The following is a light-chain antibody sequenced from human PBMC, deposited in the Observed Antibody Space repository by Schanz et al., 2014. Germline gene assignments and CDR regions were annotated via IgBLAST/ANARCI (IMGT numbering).Light chain of an antibody. CDR1: SGSVSSTYS. V-gene: IGLV8-61*01. CDR2: GTN. CDR3: VLYMGSSWV. Sequence: QTVVTQEPSLSLSPGGTVTLTCALTSGSVSSTYSPSWYQQKPGQAPRTLIYGTNIRSSGVPDRFSGSILGNKAALTITGAQTEDESDYYCVLYMGSSWVIGGGTKLTVL. J-gene: IGLJ3*02.